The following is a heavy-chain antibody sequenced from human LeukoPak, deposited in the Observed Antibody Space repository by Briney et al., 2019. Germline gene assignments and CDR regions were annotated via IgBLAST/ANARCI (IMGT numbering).Heavy chain of an antibody. CDR2: IYWNDDK. CDR1: GFSLTTSRVG. J-gene: IGHJ6*03. V-gene: IGHV2-5*01. D-gene: IGHD3-10*01. Sequence: SGPTLVKPTQTLTLTCTFSGFSLTTSRVGVGWIRQPPGKALEWLALIYWNDDKRYGPSLKSRLTITKDTSKDQVVLTMSNMDPLDTATYYCAHSGVYYTSGSSFYYYCSMDVWGKGTTVTISS. CDR3: AHSGVYYTSGSSFYYYCSMDV.